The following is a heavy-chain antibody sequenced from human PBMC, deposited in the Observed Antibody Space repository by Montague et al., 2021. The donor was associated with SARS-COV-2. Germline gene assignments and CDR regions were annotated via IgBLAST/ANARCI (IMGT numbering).Heavy chain of an antibody. V-gene: IGHV4-59*01. D-gene: IGHD6-13*01. Sequence: SETLSLTCSVSNGSITSYCWSWIRKPPGKRLEWIGYIYYRGSTNYNPSLESRVTISVDTSKNQFSLKLRSMTAADTAVYYCARGGMNNWFDPWGPGALVIVSS. CDR2: IYYRGST. J-gene: IGHJ5*02. CDR3: ARGGMNNWFDP. CDR1: NGSITSYC.